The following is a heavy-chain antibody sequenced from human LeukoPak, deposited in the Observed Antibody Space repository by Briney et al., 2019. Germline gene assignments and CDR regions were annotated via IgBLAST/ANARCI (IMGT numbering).Heavy chain of an antibody. J-gene: IGHJ5*02. CDR2: ISGSGGST. CDR3: AKRTYYDILTARSWFDP. Sequence: GGSLRLSCVASGFTFSSYAMSWVRQAPGKGLEWVSAISGSGGSTYYADSVKGRFTISRDNSKNTLYLQMNSLRAEDTAVYYCAKRTYYDILTARSWFDPWGQGTLVTVSS. CDR1: GFTFSSYA. V-gene: IGHV3-23*01. D-gene: IGHD3-9*01.